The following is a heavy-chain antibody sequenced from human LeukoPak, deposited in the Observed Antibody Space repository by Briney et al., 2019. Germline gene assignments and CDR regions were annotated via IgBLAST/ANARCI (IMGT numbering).Heavy chain of an antibody. V-gene: IGHV4-30-4*01. D-gene: IGHD6-13*01. CDR1: GGSISSGDYY. J-gene: IGHJ5*02. CDR2: IYYSGST. Sequence: SETLSLTCTVSGGSISSGDYYWSWIRQPPGKGLEWIGYIYYSGSTYYHPSLKSRVTISVDTSKNQFSRKLSSVTAADTAVYYCARGKYSSSWGGHWFDPWGQGTLVTVSS. CDR3: ARGKYSSSWGGHWFDP.